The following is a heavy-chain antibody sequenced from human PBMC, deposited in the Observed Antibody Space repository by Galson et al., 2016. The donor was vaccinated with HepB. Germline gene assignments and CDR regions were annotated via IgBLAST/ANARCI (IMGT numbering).Heavy chain of an antibody. J-gene: IGHJ1*01. V-gene: IGHV4-39*01. D-gene: IGHD5-24*01. CDR1: GGSISGSGYF. CDR2: IYHTGST. Sequence: SETLSLTCSVTGGSISGSGYFWGWLRQPPGREPEWIARIYHTGSTYYHPSLKSRVRISVDTSRNQFSLELSSVTAADTAVYFCARPAQRISQFLYWGQGLLVTISS. CDR3: ARPAQRISQFLY.